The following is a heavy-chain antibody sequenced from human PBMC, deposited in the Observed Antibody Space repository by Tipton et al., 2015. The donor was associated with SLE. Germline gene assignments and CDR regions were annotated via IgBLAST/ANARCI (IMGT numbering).Heavy chain of an antibody. D-gene: IGHD1-7*01. CDR2: ISSNGGST. V-gene: IGHV3-64D*06. Sequence: SLRLSCSASGFTFSTYTMHWVRQAPGKGLEYVSTISSNGGSTYYADSVKGRFTISRDNSKNTLYLQMSSLRAEDTAVYYCVKDGSGTTDSYYYYGMDVWGQGTTVTVSS. CDR3: VKDGSGTTDSYYYYGMDV. CDR1: GFTFSTYT. J-gene: IGHJ6*02.